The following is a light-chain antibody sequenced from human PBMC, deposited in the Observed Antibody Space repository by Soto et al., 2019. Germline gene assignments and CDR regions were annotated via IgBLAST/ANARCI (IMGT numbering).Light chain of an antibody. CDR2: DAS. V-gene: IGKV1-5*01. CDR1: QSISSW. Sequence: DIQMPQSPSTLSAYVGDRVTTPCRASQSISSWLAWYQQKPGKAPKLLIYDASSVESGVPSRFSGSGSGTEFTLTISSLQPDDFATYYCQQYNSYSGTFGQGTRWIS. CDR3: QQYNSYSGT. J-gene: IGKJ1*01.